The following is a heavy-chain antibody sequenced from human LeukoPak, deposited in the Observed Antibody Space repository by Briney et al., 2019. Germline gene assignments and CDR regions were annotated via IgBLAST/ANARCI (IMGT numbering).Heavy chain of an antibody. V-gene: IGHV1-69*13. J-gene: IGHJ4*02. D-gene: IGHD4-11*01. CDR3: ARGQAEPDHDYTIYDY. CDR2: IIPIFGTA. CDR1: GYSFTNYY. Sequence: ASVKVSCKASGYSFTNYYMHWVRQAPGQGLEWMGGIIPIFGTANYAQKFQGRVTITADESTSTAYMELSSLRSEDTAVYYCARGQAEPDHDYTIYDYWGQGTLVTVSS.